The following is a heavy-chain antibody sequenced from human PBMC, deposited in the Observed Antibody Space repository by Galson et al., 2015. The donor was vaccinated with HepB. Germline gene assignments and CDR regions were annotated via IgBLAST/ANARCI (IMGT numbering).Heavy chain of an antibody. D-gene: IGHD3-22*01. J-gene: IGHJ6*03. Sequence: SVKVPCKASGYTFTGYYMHWVRQAPGQGLEWMGWINPNSGGTNYAQKFQGRVTMTRDTSISTAYMELSRLRSDDTAVYYCARSYYDSSGYYYYYYMDVWGKGTTVTVSS. CDR2: INPNSGGT. CDR1: GYTFTGYY. CDR3: ARSYYDSSGYYYYYYMDV. V-gene: IGHV1-2*02.